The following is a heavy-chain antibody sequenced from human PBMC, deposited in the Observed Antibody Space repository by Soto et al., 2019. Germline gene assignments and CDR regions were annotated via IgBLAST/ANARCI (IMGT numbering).Heavy chain of an antibody. Sequence: NPSETLSLTCTVSGGSISSSSYYWGWIRQPPGKGLEWIGSIYYSGSTYYNPSLKSRVTISVDTSKNQFSLKLSSVTAADTAVYYCARPNPVTTSVDVWGQGTTVTAP. J-gene: IGHJ6*02. V-gene: IGHV4-39*01. D-gene: IGHD4-4*01. CDR2: IYYSGST. CDR1: GGSISSSSYY. CDR3: ARPNPVTTSVDV.